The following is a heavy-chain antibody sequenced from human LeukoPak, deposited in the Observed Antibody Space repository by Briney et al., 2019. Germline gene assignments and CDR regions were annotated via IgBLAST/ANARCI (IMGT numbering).Heavy chain of an antibody. Sequence: GGSLRLSCAASGFTFSSYWMSWVRQAPGKGLEWVANIKQDGSEKYYVDSVKGRFTISRDNAKNSLYLQMNSLRAEDTAVYYCARDTIVVVPAAHSGHAFDIWGQGTMVTVSS. J-gene: IGHJ3*02. CDR1: GFTFSSYW. V-gene: IGHV3-7*01. CDR2: IKQDGSEK. D-gene: IGHD2-2*01. CDR3: ARDTIVVVPAAHSGHAFDI.